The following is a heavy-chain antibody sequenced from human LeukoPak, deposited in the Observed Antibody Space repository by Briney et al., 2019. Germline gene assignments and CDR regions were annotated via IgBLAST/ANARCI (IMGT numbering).Heavy chain of an antibody. CDR3: ARAKYYYDSSGYCD. V-gene: IGHV3-20*04. Sequence: GGSLRLSCAASGFTFDDYGTSWVRQAPGKGLEWVSGINWNGGSTGYADSVEGRFTISRDNAKNSLYLQMNSLRAEDTALYYCARAKYYYDSSGYCDWGQGTLVTVSS. CDR2: INWNGGST. D-gene: IGHD3-22*01. J-gene: IGHJ4*02. CDR1: GFTFDDYG.